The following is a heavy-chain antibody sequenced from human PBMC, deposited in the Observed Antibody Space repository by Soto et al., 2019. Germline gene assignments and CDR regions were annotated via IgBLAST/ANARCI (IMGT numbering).Heavy chain of an antibody. D-gene: IGHD4-17*01. V-gene: IGHV4-31*03. CDR1: GGSISSGGYY. CDR2: IYYSGST. Sequence: QVQLQESGPGLVKPSQTLSLTCTVSGGSISSGGYYWSWIRQHPGKGLEWIGYIYYSGSTYYNPSLKSRVTISVDTSKNQFSRKLSSVAAADTAVYYCAREYGDRGAFDIWGQGTMVTVSS. CDR3: AREYGDRGAFDI. J-gene: IGHJ3*02.